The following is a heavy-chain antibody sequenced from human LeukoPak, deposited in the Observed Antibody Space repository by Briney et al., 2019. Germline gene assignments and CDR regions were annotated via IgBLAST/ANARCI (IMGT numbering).Heavy chain of an antibody. CDR1: GYSFTSYW. V-gene: IGHV5-51*01. D-gene: IGHD5-24*01. J-gene: IGHJ4*02. CDR3: ASGLQLPYYYFDY. Sequence: GESLEISCKGSGYSFTSYWIGWVRQMPGKGLEWMGIIYPGDSDTRYSPSFQGQVTISADKSISTAYLQWSSLKASDTAMYYCASGLQLPYYYFDYWGQGTLVTVSS. CDR2: IYPGDSDT.